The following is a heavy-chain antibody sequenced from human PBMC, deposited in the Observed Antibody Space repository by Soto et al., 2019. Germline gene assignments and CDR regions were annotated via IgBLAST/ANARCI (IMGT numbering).Heavy chain of an antibody. CDR1: GDTFSFYS. CDR3: ATSYGSGYRAFDY. Sequence: QVQLVQSGAEVKRPGSSVKVSCKASGDTFSFYSINWVRQAPGLGLEWMGRVNPILSMSNYAQRFQGRVTMTADKSTSTAYMELSGLRSEDPPKYYCATSYGSGYRAFDYWGQGALVTVSS. D-gene: IGHD3-10*01. CDR2: VNPILSMS. V-gene: IGHV1-69*04. J-gene: IGHJ4*02.